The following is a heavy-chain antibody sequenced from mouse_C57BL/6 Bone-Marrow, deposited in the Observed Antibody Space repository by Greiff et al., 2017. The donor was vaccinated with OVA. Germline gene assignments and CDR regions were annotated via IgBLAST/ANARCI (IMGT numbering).Heavy chain of an antibody. J-gene: IGHJ1*03. CDR3: ARRGSHWYFDV. CDR1: GYTFTSYG. V-gene: IGHV1-81*01. CDR2: IYPRSGNT. Sequence: QVHVKQSGAELARPGASVKLSCKASGYTFTSYGISWVKQRTGQGLEWIGEIYPRSGNTYYNEKFKGKATLTADKSSSTAYMELRSLTSEDSAVYFCARRGSHWYFDVWGTGTTVTVSS.